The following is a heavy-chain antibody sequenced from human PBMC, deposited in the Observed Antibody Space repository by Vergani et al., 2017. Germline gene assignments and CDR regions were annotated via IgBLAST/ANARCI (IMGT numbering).Heavy chain of an antibody. D-gene: IGHD3-10*01. CDR2: IIPIFGTA. J-gene: IGHJ6*02. CDR1: GGTFSSYA. V-gene: IGHV1-69*13. Sequence: QVQLVQSGAEVKKPGSSVKVSCKASGGTFSSYAISWVRQAPGQGLEWMGRIIPIFGTANYAQKFQGRVTITADESTSTAYMELSSLRSEDTAVYYCARGGDGSGSYYSPAYYYYGMDVWGQGTTVTVSS. CDR3: ARGGDGSGSYYSPAYYYYGMDV.